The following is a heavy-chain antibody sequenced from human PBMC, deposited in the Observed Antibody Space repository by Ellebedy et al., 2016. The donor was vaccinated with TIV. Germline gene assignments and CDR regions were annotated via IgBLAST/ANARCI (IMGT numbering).Heavy chain of an antibody. Sequence: GSLRLXXTVSGGSVSSRDYFWSWIRLSPGKGLEWIGYIDYTGSTNYNPSFKSRVTISVDTSKNQFSLKMISVTGADTAVYYCARDGGHPAKAAFDYWGRGTLVSVSS. D-gene: IGHD2-15*01. J-gene: IGHJ4*02. CDR1: GGSVSSRDYF. CDR3: ARDGGHPAKAAFDY. CDR2: IDYTGST. V-gene: IGHV4-61*08.